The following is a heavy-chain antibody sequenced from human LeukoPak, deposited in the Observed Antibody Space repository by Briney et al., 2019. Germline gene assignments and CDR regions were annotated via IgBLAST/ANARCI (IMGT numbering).Heavy chain of an antibody. CDR3: AELGITMIGGV. D-gene: IGHD3-10*02. Sequence: GGTLTLSCAASGFTFSSYAMSWVRQAPGKGLEWVSGFSVNDRTTYYADSVKGRFTISRDNSKNTLYLQMNSLRAEDTAVYYCAELGITMIGGVWGKGTTVTISS. CDR2: FSVNDRTT. J-gene: IGHJ6*04. CDR1: GFTFSSYA. V-gene: IGHV3-23*01.